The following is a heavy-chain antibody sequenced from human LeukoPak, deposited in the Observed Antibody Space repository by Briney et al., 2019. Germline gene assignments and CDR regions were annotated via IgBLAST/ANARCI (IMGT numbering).Heavy chain of an antibody. CDR1: GFTFSSYG. J-gene: IGHJ4*02. D-gene: IGHD2-2*01. CDR2: IRYDGSNK. CDR3: ARPAANRLVAPFDY. V-gene: IGHV3-30*02. Sequence: PGGSLRLSCAASGFTFSSYGMHWVRQAPGKGLEWVAFIRYDGSNKYYADSVKGRFTISRDNDKNSLYLQMNSLRAEDTAVYYCARPAANRLVAPFDYWGQGTLVTVSS.